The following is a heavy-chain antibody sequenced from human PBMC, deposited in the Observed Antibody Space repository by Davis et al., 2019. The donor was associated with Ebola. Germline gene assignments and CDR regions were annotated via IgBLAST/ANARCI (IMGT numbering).Heavy chain of an antibody. CDR1: GGSISSSSYY. CDR2: MYYSGST. J-gene: IGHJ5*02. Sequence: SETLSLTCTVSGGSISSSSYYWGWIRQPPGKGLEWIGSMYYSGSTYYNPSLKSRVTISVDTSKNQFSLKLSSVTAADTAVYYCARLGVFDFWSGYPNWFDPWGQGTLVTVSS. D-gene: IGHD3-3*01. V-gene: IGHV4-39*01. CDR3: ARLGVFDFWSGYPNWFDP.